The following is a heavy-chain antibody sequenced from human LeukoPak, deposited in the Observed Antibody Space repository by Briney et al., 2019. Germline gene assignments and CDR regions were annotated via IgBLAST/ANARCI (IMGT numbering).Heavy chain of an antibody. Sequence: PGGSLRLSCAASGFTFNSYAMSWVRQAPGKGLEWVSGISGTGGGAYYADSVKGRFTISRDNSKNTLYLQMNSLRADDTAVYYCAKDHSSDSSGSHNWFDPWGQGTLVTVSS. V-gene: IGHV3-23*01. CDR3: AKDHSSDSSGSHNWFDP. CDR1: GFTFNSYA. J-gene: IGHJ5*02. CDR2: ISGTGGGA. D-gene: IGHD3-22*01.